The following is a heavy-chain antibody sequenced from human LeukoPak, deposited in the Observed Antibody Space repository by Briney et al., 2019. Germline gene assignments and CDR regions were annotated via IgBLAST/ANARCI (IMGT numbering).Heavy chain of an antibody. CDR2: INPNSGGT. CDR3: ARVRGQPPISLYCSSTSCPEGY. D-gene: IGHD2-2*01. Sequence: ASVKVSCKASGYTFTVYYMHWVRLAPGQGLEWMGWINPNSGGTNYAQKFQGRVTMTRDTSISTAYMELSRLRSDDTAVYYCARVRGQPPISLYCSSTSCPEGYWGQGTLVTVSS. V-gene: IGHV1-2*02. J-gene: IGHJ4*02. CDR1: GYTFTVYY.